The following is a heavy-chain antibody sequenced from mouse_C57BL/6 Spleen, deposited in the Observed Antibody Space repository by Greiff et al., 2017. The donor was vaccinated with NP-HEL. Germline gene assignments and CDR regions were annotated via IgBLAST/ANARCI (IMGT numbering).Heavy chain of an antibody. J-gene: IGHJ2*01. CDR2: IYPGDGDT. V-gene: IGHV1-80*01. Sequence: QVQLQQSGAELVKPGASVKISCKASGYAFSSYWMNWVKQRPGKGLEWIGQIYPGDGDTNYNGKFKGKATLTADKSSSTAYMQLSSLTSEDSAVYVCARSSYDYDDAYFDYWGQGTTLTVSS. CDR3: ARSSYDYDDAYFDY. D-gene: IGHD2-4*01. CDR1: GYAFSSYW.